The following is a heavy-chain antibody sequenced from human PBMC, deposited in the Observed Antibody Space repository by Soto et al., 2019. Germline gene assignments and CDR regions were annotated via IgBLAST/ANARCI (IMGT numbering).Heavy chain of an antibody. CDR2: IYYSGST. Sequence: SETLSLTCTVSGGSISSYYWSWIRQHPGKGLEWIGYIYYSGSTYYNPSLKSRVTISVDTSKNQFSLKLSSVTAADTAVYYCARAPTYYYGSGSYYNEVEASLYWLDPWGQGTLVTVSS. CDR1: GGSISSYY. V-gene: IGHV4-59*06. J-gene: IGHJ5*02. CDR3: ARAPTYYYGSGSYYNEVEASLYWLDP. D-gene: IGHD3-10*01.